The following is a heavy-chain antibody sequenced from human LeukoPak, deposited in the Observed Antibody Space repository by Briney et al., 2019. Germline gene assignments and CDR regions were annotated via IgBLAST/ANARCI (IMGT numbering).Heavy chain of an antibody. D-gene: IGHD3-10*01. CDR1: GGTFSSYA. Sequence: SVKVSCKASGGTFSSYAISWVRQAPGQGLEWMGGIIPIFGTANYAQKFQGRVTITADESTSTAYMELSSLRSEDTAVYYCASSPYYYGSGSTYMGDYYYYYMDVWGKGTTVTVSS. J-gene: IGHJ6*03. V-gene: IGHV1-69*13. CDR2: IIPIFGTA. CDR3: ASSPYYYGSGSTYMGDYYYYYMDV.